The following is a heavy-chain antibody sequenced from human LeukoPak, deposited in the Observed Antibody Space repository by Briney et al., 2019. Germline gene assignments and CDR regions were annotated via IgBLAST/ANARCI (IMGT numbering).Heavy chain of an antibody. CDR3: AKDTPLTAYSPGWSGNSFDS. Sequence: GGSLRLSCAASGFTFSSYAMSWVRQAPGKGLEWVSTVTGSSRSTYYADSVRGRFTISRDNSKNTLYLQMNSLTAEDTAVYYCAKDTPLTAYSPGWSGNSFDSWGQGTLVTVSS. D-gene: IGHD6-19*01. CDR1: GFTFSSYA. V-gene: IGHV3-23*01. CDR2: VTGSSRST. J-gene: IGHJ4*02.